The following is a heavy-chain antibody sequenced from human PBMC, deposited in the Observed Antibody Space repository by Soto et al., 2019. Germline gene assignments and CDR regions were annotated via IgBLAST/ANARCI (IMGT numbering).Heavy chain of an antibody. Sequence: PSETLSLTCTVSGGSISSYYWSWIWQPPGKGLEWIGNIYYSGSTNYNPSLKSRVTISVDTYKNQLSLKLSSVTAADSVVFYGARQLPDVLSWLDPWGQGTLVTVSS. CDR3: ARQLPDVLSWLDP. D-gene: IGHD3-16*01. CDR2: IYYSGST. CDR1: GGSISSYY. V-gene: IGHV4-59*08. J-gene: IGHJ5*02.